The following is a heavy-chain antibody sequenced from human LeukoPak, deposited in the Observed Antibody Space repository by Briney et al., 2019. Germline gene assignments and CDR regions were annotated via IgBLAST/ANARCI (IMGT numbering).Heavy chain of an antibody. D-gene: IGHD6-13*01. CDR3: ARTSSSSSSAIFDY. V-gene: IGHV3-21*01. Sequence: PGGSLRLSCAGSGFTFSSYSMNWVRQAPGKGLEWVSSISSSSSYIYYADSVKGRFTISRDNAKNSLYLQMNSLRAEDTAVYYCARTSSSSSSAIFDYWGQGTLVTVSS. CDR2: ISSSSSYI. J-gene: IGHJ4*02. CDR1: GFTFSSYS.